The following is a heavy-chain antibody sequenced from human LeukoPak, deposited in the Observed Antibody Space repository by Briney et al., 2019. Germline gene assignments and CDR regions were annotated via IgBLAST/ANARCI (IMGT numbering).Heavy chain of an antibody. CDR3: VGDGRDGYNKYFYH. J-gene: IGHJ1*01. CDR2: ISGNGVS. CDR1: GFTYSIAA. V-gene: IGHV3-64D*06. Sequence: GGSLRLSCSASGFTYSIAAMHWVRQAPGKGLQYVSVISGNGVSSYADSVKGRFIISRDNSKNTVYLQMSSLRAEDTAVYYCVGDGRDGYNKYFYHWGQGTLVTVSS. D-gene: IGHD5-24*01.